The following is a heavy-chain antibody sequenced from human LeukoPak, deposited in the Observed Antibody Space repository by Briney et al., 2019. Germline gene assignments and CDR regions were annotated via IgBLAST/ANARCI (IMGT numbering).Heavy chain of an antibody. J-gene: IGHJ4*02. CDR3: ARAFGLTDY. V-gene: IGHV3-48*02. CDR1: GFTVSSYS. Sequence: GVSLRLSCAASGFTVSSYSMNWVHQAPGKGLEWVSYISSSSSTIYYADSVKGRSTISRDNAKNSLYLQMNSLGDEDTAVYYCARAFGLTDYWGQGTLVTVSS. D-gene: IGHD3/OR15-3a*01. CDR2: ISSSSSTI.